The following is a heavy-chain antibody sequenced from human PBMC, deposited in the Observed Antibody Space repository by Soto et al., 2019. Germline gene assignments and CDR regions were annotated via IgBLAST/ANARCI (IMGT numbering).Heavy chain of an antibody. J-gene: IGHJ6*03. V-gene: IGHV1-3*01. CDR2: INAGNGNT. Sequence: VSVKVSCKASGYTFTSYAMHWVRQAPGQRLEWMGWINAGNGNTKYSQKFQGRVTITRDTSASTAYMELSSLRSEDTAVYYCAREAYDYIWGSYRYRDYYYYMDVWGKGTTVTVSS. CDR3: AREAYDYIWGSYRYRDYYYYMDV. D-gene: IGHD3-16*02. CDR1: GYTFTSYA.